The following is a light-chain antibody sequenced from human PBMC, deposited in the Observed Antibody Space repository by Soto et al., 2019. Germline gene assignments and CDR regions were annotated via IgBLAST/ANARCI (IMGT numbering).Light chain of an antibody. V-gene: IGLV2-23*02. Sequence: QSALTQPASVSGSPGQSISISFTGTSSDVGSYNRVSWYQQHPGKAPKLMIYEVSKRPSGVSSRFSGSKSGNTATLTSSGLQAEADADYFCRSYAVSSTFDKYVFGTWIKVTVL. CDR2: EVS. CDR1: SSDVGSYNR. CDR3: RSYAVSSTFDKYV. J-gene: IGLJ1*01.